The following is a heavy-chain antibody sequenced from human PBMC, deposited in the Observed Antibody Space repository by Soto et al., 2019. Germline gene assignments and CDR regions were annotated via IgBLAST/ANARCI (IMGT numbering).Heavy chain of an antibody. CDR2: IYWDDDK. Sequence: QITLKESGPTLVKPTQTLTLTCTFSGFSLTTRGVGVGWIRQPPGKALECLALIYWDDDKRYSPSLQSRLSIPNDTSNNQVVLTMTNVDPVDTATYYCAHIPNYYQYDWFDPWGQGTLVSVSS. CDR1: GFSLTTRGVG. V-gene: IGHV2-5*02. D-gene: IGHD3-16*01. J-gene: IGHJ5*02. CDR3: AHIPNYYQYDWFDP.